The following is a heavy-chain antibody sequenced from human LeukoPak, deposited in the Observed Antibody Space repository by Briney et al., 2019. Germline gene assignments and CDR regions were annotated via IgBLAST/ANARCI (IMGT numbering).Heavy chain of an antibody. Sequence: SETQSLTCTVSGGSISSSSYYWGWIRQPPWKGLEWFGSIYYSGRTYYNPSLKSRFSISVDTSKNQFSLKLSSVTAADTAVYYCARIVGASDYWGQGTLVTVSS. CDR2: IYYSGRT. CDR3: ARIVGASDY. V-gene: IGHV4-39*01. CDR1: GGSISSSSYY. D-gene: IGHD1-26*01. J-gene: IGHJ4*02.